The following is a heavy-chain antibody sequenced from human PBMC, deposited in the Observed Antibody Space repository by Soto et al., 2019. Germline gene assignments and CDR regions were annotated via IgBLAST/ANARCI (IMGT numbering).Heavy chain of an antibody. J-gene: IGHJ4*02. V-gene: IGHV1-3*01. D-gene: IGHD2-2*01. Sequence: QVQLVQSGAEVRKPGASVKVSCKASGYTFTSFAINWVRQAPGQRLEWVGWINAGTGATTYSQNFQGRVNMTRDTSATTASTELRSRRSEDTAVFYCVRFCSSSLCYAGFEYWGQGTLVTVSS. CDR3: VRFCSSSLCYAGFEY. CDR1: GYTFTSFA. CDR2: INAGTGAT.